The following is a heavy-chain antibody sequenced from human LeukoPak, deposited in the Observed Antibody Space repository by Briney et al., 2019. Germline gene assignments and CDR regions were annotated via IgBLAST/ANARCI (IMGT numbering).Heavy chain of an antibody. CDR3: ARGNFGYDSSGYYDY. J-gene: IGHJ4*02. V-gene: IGHV1-2*04. CDR2: INPNSGGT. CDR1: GYTFTGYY. D-gene: IGHD3-22*01. Sequence: GASVKVSCKASGYTFTGYYMHWVRQAPGQGLEWMGWINPNSGGTNYAQKFQGWVTMTRDTSISTAYMELSRLRSDDTAVYYCARGNFGYDSSGYYDYWGQGTLVTVSS.